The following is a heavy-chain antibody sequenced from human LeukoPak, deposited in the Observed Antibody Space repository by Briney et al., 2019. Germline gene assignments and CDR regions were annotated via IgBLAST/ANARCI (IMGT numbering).Heavy chain of an antibody. V-gene: IGHV4-39*07. Sequence: SETLSLTCTVSGGSISSSSYYWGWIRQPPGKGLEWIGSIYYSGSTYYNPSLKSRVTISVDTSKNQFSLKLSSVTAADTAVYYCARGRRTIFGVVTSTNWFDPWGQGTLVTVSS. CDR3: ARGRRTIFGVVTSTNWFDP. D-gene: IGHD3-3*01. J-gene: IGHJ5*02. CDR2: IYYSGST. CDR1: GGSISSSSYY.